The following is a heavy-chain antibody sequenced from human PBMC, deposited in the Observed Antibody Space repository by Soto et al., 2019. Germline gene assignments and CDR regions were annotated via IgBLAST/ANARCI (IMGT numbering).Heavy chain of an antibody. CDR1: GGSISSGGYY. J-gene: IGHJ6*03. Sequence: QVQLQESGPGLVKPSQTLSLTCTVSGGSISSGGYYWSWIRQHPGKGLEWIGYIYYSGSTYYNPSLKSRVTISVDTSKNQFSLKLSSVTAADTAVYYCARGRIPAARVYYYYMDVWGKGTTVTVSS. D-gene: IGHD2-2*01. CDR2: IYYSGST. CDR3: ARGRIPAARVYYYYMDV. V-gene: IGHV4-31*03.